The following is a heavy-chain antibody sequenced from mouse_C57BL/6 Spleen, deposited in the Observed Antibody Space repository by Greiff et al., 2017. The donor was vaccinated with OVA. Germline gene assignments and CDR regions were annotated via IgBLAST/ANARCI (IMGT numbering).Heavy chain of an antibody. J-gene: IGHJ4*01. CDR2: ISSGGSYT. CDR3: ARQSPYYYAMDY. CDR1: GFTFSSYG. Sequence: EVQRVESGGDLVKPGGSLKLSCAASGFTFSSYGMSWVRQTPDKRLEWVATISSGGSYTYYPDSVKGRFTISRDNAKNTLYLQMSSLKSEDTAMYYCARQSPYYYAMDYWGQGTSVTVSS. V-gene: IGHV5-6*01.